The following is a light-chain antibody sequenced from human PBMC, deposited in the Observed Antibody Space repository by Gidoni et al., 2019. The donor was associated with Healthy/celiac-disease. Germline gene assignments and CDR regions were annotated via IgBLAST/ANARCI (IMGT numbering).Light chain of an antibody. CDR1: QGISSA. V-gene: IGKV1D-13*01. Sequence: AIQFTQSPSSLSASVGDRVTITCRASQGISSALAWYQQKPGKAPKLLIYDASSLESGVPSRFSGSGSGTDFTLTISSLQPEDFATYDCQQFNNLLTFGGGTKVEIK. CDR2: DAS. CDR3: QQFNNLLT. J-gene: IGKJ4*01.